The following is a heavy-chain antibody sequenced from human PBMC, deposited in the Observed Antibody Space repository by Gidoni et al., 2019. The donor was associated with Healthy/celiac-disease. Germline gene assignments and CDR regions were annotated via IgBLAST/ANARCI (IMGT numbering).Heavy chain of an antibody. J-gene: IGHJ6*02. Sequence: EVQLVESGGGLVKPGGSLRLSCAASGFTFSNAWMSWVRQAPGKGLEWVGRIKSKTDGGTTDYAAPVKGRFTISRDDSKNTLYLQMNSLKTEDTAVYYCTTAGGSTLFYYYYGMDVWGQGTTVTVSS. CDR2: IKSKTDGGTT. CDR1: GFTFSNAW. D-gene: IGHD2-15*01. CDR3: TTAGGSTLFYYYYGMDV. V-gene: IGHV3-15*01.